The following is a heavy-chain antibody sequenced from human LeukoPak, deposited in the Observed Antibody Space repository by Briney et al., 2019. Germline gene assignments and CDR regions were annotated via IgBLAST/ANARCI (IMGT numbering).Heavy chain of an antibody. V-gene: IGHV3-64D*06. CDR3: VRDDYSSSWSDAFDI. D-gene: IGHD6-13*01. Sequence: GGSLRLSCSASGFTFSSYAMHWVRQAPGKGLEYVSAISSNGGSTYYADSVKGRFTISRDNSKNTLYLQMSSLRAEDTAVYYCVRDDYSSSWSDAFDIWGQGTMVTVSS. J-gene: IGHJ3*02. CDR1: GFTFSSYA. CDR2: ISSNGGST.